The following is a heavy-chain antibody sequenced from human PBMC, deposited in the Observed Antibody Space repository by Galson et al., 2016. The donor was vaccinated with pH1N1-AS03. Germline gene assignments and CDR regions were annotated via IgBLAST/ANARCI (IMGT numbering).Heavy chain of an antibody. CDR2: VSGSGDKT. CDR1: GFTFSTAA. D-gene: IGHD3-10*01. J-gene: IGHJ4*02. Sequence: SLRLSCAASGFTFSTAAMTWVRQAPGKGLEWVAGVSGSGDKTDHADAVKGRFTISRDNTKNTLYLQMNSLRVEDTAVYFCARGRGYGQYYFDYWGQGTLVTVSS. V-gene: IGHV3-23*01. CDR3: ARGRGYGQYYFDY.